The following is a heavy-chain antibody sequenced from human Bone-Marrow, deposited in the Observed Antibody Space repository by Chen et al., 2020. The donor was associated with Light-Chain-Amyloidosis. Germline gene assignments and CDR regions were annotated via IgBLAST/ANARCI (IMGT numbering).Heavy chain of an antibody. J-gene: IGHJ6*02. D-gene: IGHD3-10*01. CDR3: ARDRGGRFGELSPFYYGMDV. CDR1: GFTFSSYA. Sequence: QVQLVESGGGVVQPGRSLRLSCAASGFTFSSYAMHWVRQAPGKGLEWVAVISYDGSNKYYADSVKGRFTISRDNSKNTLYLQMNSLRAEDTAVYYCARDRGGRFGELSPFYYGMDVWGQGTTVTVSS. CDR2: ISYDGSNK. V-gene: IGHV3-30*04.